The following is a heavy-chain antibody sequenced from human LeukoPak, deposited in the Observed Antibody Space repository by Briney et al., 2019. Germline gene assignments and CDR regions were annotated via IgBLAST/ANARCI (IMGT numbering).Heavy chain of an antibody. D-gene: IGHD2-15*01. J-gene: IGHJ4*02. CDR1: GFTFSAYA. Sequence: GGSLRLSCAASGFTFSAYAMHWVRQAPGKGLQYVSGITGNGVSTYYADSVKGRFTISRDNSKNTLYLQMSSLRAEDTSLYYCVKDRGDIVVVVAATGHYWGQGTLVTVSS. CDR2: ITGNGVST. CDR3: VKDRGDIVVVVAATGHY. V-gene: IGHV3-64D*06.